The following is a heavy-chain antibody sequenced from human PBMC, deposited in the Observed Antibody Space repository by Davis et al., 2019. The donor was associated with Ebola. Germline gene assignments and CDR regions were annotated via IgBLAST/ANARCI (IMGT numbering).Heavy chain of an antibody. CDR2: ISGSGGST. CDR3: ANVPGTANRYYYYYGMDV. V-gene: IGHV3-23*01. J-gene: IGHJ6*02. CDR1: GFTFSSYA. D-gene: IGHD3-10*02. Sequence: PGGSLRLSCAASGFTFSSYAMSWVRQAPGKGLEWVSAISGSGGSTYYADSVKGRFTISRDNSKNTLYLQMNSLRAEDTAVYYCANVPGTANRYYYYYGMDVWGQGTTVTVSS.